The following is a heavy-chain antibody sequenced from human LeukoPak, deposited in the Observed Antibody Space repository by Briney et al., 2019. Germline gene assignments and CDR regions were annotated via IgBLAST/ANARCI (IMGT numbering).Heavy chain of an antibody. V-gene: IGHV3-30*04. D-gene: IGHD1-26*01. CDR1: GFTFSSYA. J-gene: IGHJ4*02. Sequence: RPGGSLRLSCAASGFTFSSYAMSWVRQAPGKGLEWVAVISYDGSNKYYADSVKGRFTISRDNSKNTLYLQMNSLRAEDTAVYYCARGGGALRPGYFDYWGQGTLVTVSS. CDR3: ARGGGALRPGYFDY. CDR2: ISYDGSNK.